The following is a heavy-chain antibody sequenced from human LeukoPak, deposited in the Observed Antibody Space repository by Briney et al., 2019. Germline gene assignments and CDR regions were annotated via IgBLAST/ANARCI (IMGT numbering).Heavy chain of an antibody. V-gene: IGHV4-39*01. J-gene: IGHJ5*02. CDR2: IYYSGST. CDR3: AYSSGFLRWFDP. CDR1: GGSISSSSYY. Sequence: SETLSLTCTVSGGSISSSSYYWGWIRQPPGKGLEWIGSIYYSGSTYYNPSLKSRVTISVDTSKNQFSLKLSSVTAADTAVYYCAYSSGFLRWFDPWGQGTLVTVPS. D-gene: IGHD6-19*01.